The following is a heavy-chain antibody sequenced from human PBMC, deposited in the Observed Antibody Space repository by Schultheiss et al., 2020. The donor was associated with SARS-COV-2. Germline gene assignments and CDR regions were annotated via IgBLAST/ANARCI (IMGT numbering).Heavy chain of an antibody. J-gene: IGHJ6*02. D-gene: IGHD3-3*01. CDR3: ARVTFWSGYYAYYYYGMDV. V-gene: IGHV3-7*03. Sequence: GGSLRLSCAASGFTFSSYWMSWVRQAPGKGLEWVANIKQDGSEKYYVDSVKGRFTISRDNAKNSLYLQMNSLRAEDTAVYYCARVTFWSGYYAYYYYGMDVWGQGTTVTVSS. CDR2: IKQDGSEK. CDR1: GFTFSSYW.